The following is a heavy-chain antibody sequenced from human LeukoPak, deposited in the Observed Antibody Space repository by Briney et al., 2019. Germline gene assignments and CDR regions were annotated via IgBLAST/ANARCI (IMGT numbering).Heavy chain of an antibody. V-gene: IGHV1-2*02. CDR1: GYTFTGYY. CDR3: ARSGGDYPNYYYYMDV. CDR2: INPNSGGT. D-gene: IGHD4-17*01. J-gene: IGHJ6*03. Sequence: ASVKVSCKASGYTFTGYYMRWVRQAPGQGLEWMGWINPNSGGTNYAQKFQGRVTMTRDTSISTAYMELSRLRSDDTAVYYCARSGGDYPNYYYYMDVWGKGTTVTVSS.